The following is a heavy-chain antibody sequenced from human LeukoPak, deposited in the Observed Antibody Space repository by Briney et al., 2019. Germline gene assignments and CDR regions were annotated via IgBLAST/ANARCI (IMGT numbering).Heavy chain of an antibody. CDR2: ISSDGNHK. D-gene: IGHD5-12*01. V-gene: IGHV3-30-3*01. J-gene: IGHJ5*02. CDR1: GFTFSTHA. Sequence: ERSLRLSCAASGFTFSTHAMHWVRQAPGKGLEWVAAISSDGNHKHFADSVRGRFTISRDNSKNTLFPQMNSLRPDDTAVYYCARDRLPPPGVYCFDPWGQGTLVTVSS. CDR3: ARDRLPPPGVYCFDP.